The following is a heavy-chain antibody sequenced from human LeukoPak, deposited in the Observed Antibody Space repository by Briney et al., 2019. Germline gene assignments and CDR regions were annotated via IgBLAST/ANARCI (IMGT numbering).Heavy chain of an antibody. CDR1: GGSISSGGYY. V-gene: IGHV4-31*03. D-gene: IGHD2-2*01. CDR2: IYYSEST. Sequence: SQTLSLTCTVSGGSISSGGYYWSWIRQHPGKGLEWIGYIYYSESTYYNPSLKSRVTISVDTSKNQFSLKLSSVTAADTAVYYCARVLHYEDIVVVPAAMAFDYWGQGTLVTVSS. CDR3: ARVLHYEDIVVVPAAMAFDY. J-gene: IGHJ4*02.